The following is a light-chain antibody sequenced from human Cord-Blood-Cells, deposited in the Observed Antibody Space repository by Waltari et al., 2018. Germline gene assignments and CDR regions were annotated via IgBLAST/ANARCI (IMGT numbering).Light chain of an antibody. V-gene: IGLV2-23*01. Sequence: QSALTQPASVPGSPGPSITIPCTGTSRAVGSYNLVSWYPQHPAKAPNLMIYEGSKRPSGVSKRFSGSQSGNTASLTISGLQAEDEADYYCCSYAGSSTWVFGGGTKLTVL. CDR1: SRAVGSYNL. CDR3: CSYAGSSTWV. CDR2: EGS. J-gene: IGLJ3*02.